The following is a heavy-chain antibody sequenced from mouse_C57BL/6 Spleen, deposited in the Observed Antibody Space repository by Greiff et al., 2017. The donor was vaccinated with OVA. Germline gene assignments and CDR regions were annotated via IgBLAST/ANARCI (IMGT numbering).Heavy chain of an antibody. J-gene: IGHJ2*01. CDR1: GFSLTSYG. Sequence: VMLVESGPGLVQPSQSLSITCTVSGFSLTSYGVHWVRQSPGKGLEWLGVIWSGGSTDYNAAFISRLSISKDNSKSQVFFKMNSLQADDTAIYYCARNTDYYGSSLYYFDYWGQGTTLTVSS. V-gene: IGHV2-2*01. D-gene: IGHD1-1*01. CDR3: ARNTDYYGSSLYYFDY. CDR2: IWSGGST.